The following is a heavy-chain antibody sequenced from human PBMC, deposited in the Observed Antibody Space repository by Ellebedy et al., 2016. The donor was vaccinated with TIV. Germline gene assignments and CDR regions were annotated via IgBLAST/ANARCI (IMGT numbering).Heavy chain of an antibody. D-gene: IGHD6-13*01. V-gene: IGHV4-39*02. CDR1: GVSLRHSSYY. Sequence: GSLRLXXTVSGVSLRHSSYYWGWIRQTPGKGLEWIGSISYTGGAFDSPSLKSRVTMSVDTSENHFSLKLDSVTAADTAVYYCAALPPSTSTWYRDHFGYWGQGTLVTVS. J-gene: IGHJ4*02. CDR2: ISYTGGA. CDR3: AALPPSTSTWYRDHFGY.